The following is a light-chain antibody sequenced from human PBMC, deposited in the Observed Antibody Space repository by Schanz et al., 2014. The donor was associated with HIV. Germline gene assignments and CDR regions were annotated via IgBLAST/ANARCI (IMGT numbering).Light chain of an antibody. CDR1: QSISSY. Sequence: DIQMTQSPSTLSASVGDRVTITCRASQSISSYLNWYQQKPGKAPKLLIYAASSLQSGVPSRFSGSGSGTXFTLTISSLQLEDFATYYCQQLNSYPWTFGQGTKVEIK. V-gene: IGKV1-39*01. CDR2: AAS. J-gene: IGKJ1*01. CDR3: QQLNSYPWT.